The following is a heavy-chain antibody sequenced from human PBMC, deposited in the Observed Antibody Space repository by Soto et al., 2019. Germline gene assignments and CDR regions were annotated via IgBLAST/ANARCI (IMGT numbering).Heavy chain of an antibody. CDR2: IYYSGST. Sequence: QVQLQESGPGLVKPSETLSLTCSVSGGSMSSYYWSWIRQPPGKGLEWIGYIYYSGSTNYNPSLICRVTISVDTSKPQFSLKLNSVTAADTAVYYCARDNGASADYYYGMDVWGQGTTVTVSS. J-gene: IGHJ6*02. CDR3: ARDNGASADYYYGMDV. D-gene: IGHD4-17*01. V-gene: IGHV4-59*01. CDR1: GGSMSSYY.